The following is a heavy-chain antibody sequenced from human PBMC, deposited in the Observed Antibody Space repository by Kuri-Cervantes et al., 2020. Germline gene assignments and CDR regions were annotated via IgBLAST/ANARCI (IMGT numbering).Heavy chain of an antibody. J-gene: IGHJ6*03. CDR2: IIPIFGTA. V-gene: IGHV1-69*05. Sequence: GGSLRLSCKASGYTFTSYGISWVRQAPGQGLEWMGGIIPIFGTANYAQKFQGRVTITTDESTSTAYMELSSLRSEDTAVYYCARDRGKGFDGIAAAGIFWGYMDVWGKGTTVTVSS. CDR1: GYTFTSYG. D-gene: IGHD6-13*01. CDR3: ARDRGKGFDGIAAAGIFWGYMDV.